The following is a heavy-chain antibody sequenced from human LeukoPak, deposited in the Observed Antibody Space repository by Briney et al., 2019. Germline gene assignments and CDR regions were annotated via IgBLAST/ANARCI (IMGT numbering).Heavy chain of an antibody. Sequence: GGSLRLSCAASGFTFSSYSMNWVRQAPGKGLEWVSSISSSSYIFYSDSVKGRFTISRDNAKNSLYLQMNSLRAEDTAVYYCARGRECDYWGQGTPVTVSS. J-gene: IGHJ4*02. CDR2: ISSSSYI. CDR1: GFTFSSYS. CDR3: ARGRECDY. V-gene: IGHV3-21*01.